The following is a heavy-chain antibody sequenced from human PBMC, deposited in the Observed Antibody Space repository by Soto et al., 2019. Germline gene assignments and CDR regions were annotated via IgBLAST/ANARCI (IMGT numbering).Heavy chain of an antibody. CDR3: ARDHPYPGSSWFFFDL. CDR2: INAGNGNT. J-gene: IGHJ4*02. CDR1: GYIFTSNV. D-gene: IGHD6-13*01. V-gene: IGHV1-3*01. Sequence: ASVKVSCKASGYIFTSNVMHWVRQAPGQRLEWMGWINAGNGNTKYSQKFQGRVTITRDTPASTAFMELSSLRSEDAAVYYCARDHPYPGSSWFFFDLWGQGTLVTVSS.